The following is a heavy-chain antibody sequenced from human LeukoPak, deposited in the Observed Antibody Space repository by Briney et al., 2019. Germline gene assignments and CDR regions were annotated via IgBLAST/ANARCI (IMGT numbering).Heavy chain of an antibody. CDR3: AKVGSSGPPTNWFDP. J-gene: IGHJ5*02. CDR1: GYTFTTHY. Sequence: GASVKVSCKASGYTFTTHYMHWMRQAPGQGLEWMGLINPSGTTTNYAQKFRGRVTMTRDLSTSTDYMELSSLRSDDTAVYYCAKVGSSGPPTNWFDPWGQGTLVTVSS. CDR2: INPSGTTT. D-gene: IGHD6-19*01. V-gene: IGHV1-46*01.